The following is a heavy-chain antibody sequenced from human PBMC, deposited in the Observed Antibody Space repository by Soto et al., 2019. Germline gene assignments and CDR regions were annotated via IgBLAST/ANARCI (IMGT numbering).Heavy chain of an antibody. D-gene: IGHD1-20*01. CDR2: ISSSRGYV. CDR1: GFTFSSYS. Sequence: VQLVESGGGLVKPGESLSLSCAASGFTFSSYSMNWVRQAPGKGLEWVSSISSSRGYVSYADSVKGRFTISRDNAKNTLYLQMASLRAEDTAVYYCARGRSHNTNMDYWGQGTLVTVSS. J-gene: IGHJ4*02. V-gene: IGHV3-21*01. CDR3: ARGRSHNTNMDY.